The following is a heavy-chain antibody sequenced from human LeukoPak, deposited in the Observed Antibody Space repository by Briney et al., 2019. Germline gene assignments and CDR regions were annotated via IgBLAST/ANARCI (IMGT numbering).Heavy chain of an antibody. CDR1: GYTFTSFA. D-gene: IGHD2-15*01. CDR2: INAGNGIT. CDR3: ARGDGSGQEDYFDY. Sequence: ASVTVSCKASGYTFTSFAMHWVRQAPGHRLEWMGWINAGNGITKYSQKFQGRVTMTRDTSISTAYMELSRLRSDDTAVYYCARGDGSGQEDYFDYWGQGTLVTVSS. J-gene: IGHJ4*02. V-gene: IGHV1-3*01.